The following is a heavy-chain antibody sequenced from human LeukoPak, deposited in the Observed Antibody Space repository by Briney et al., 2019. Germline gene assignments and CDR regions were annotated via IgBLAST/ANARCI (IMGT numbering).Heavy chain of an antibody. D-gene: IGHD1-7*01. CDR2: IIPILGIA. CDR3: ARHDINWNYGDAFDI. CDR1: GGTFSSYA. V-gene: IGHV1-69*04. Sequence: SVKVSCKASGGTFSSYAISWVRQAPGQGLEWMGRIIPILGIANYAQKFQGRVTITADKSTSTAYMELSSLRSEDTAVYYCARHDINWNYGDAFDIWGQGTMVTVSS. J-gene: IGHJ3*02.